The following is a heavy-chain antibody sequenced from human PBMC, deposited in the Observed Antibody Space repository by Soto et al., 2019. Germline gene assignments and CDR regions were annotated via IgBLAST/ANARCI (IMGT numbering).Heavy chain of an antibody. CDR1: GFTFSSNY. J-gene: IGHJ4*02. V-gene: IGHV3-66*01. CDR2: IYSGGST. D-gene: IGHD2-2*01. Sequence: VQLVESGGGVVQPGRSLRLSCAASGFTFSSNYMSWVRQAPGKGLEWVSVIYSGGSTYYADSVKGRFTISRDNSKNTLYLQMNSLRAEDTAVYYCARERGSSHYFDYWGQGTLVTVSS. CDR3: ARERGSSHYFDY.